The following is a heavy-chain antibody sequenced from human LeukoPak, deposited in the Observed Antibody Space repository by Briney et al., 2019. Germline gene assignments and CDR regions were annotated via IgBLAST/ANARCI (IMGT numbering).Heavy chain of an antibody. V-gene: IGHV4-59*01. CDR1: GRSISSYY. Sequence: PSETLSLTCTVCGRSISSYYWIWLRQPTGKGLEWIGYIYYSGSTNYNTSLKSRVTISVDTSKNQFSLKLSSATAADTAVYYCARARDAFDIWGQGTMVTVSS. J-gene: IGHJ3*02. CDR3: ARARDAFDI. CDR2: IYYSGST.